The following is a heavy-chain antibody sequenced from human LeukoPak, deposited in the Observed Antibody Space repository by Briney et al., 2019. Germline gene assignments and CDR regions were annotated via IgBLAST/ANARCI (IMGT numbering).Heavy chain of an antibody. Sequence: GASVKVSCKVSGYTLTELSMHWVRQAPGKGLEWMGGFDPEDGETIYAQKFQGRVTMTTDTSTSTAYMELRSLRSDDTAVYYCALRGVVSAAPFDPWGQGTLVTVSS. CDR2: FDPEDGET. CDR3: ALRGVVSAAPFDP. J-gene: IGHJ5*02. V-gene: IGHV1-24*01. CDR1: GYTLTELS. D-gene: IGHD2-2*01.